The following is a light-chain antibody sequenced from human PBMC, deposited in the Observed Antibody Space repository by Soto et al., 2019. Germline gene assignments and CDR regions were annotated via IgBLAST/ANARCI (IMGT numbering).Light chain of an antibody. V-gene: IGKV3D-15*01. J-gene: IGKJ1*01. Sequence: EIDMTQSPSTLSVSPGEGDTLPCRASQSVGSHLAWYQQRPGQAPRLLIYGASTRATGIPERFSGSGSGTEFTLTISSLQSEDFAVYYCQQYTNWPKTFGQGTKVDI. CDR3: QQYTNWPKT. CDR2: GAS. CDR1: QSVGSH.